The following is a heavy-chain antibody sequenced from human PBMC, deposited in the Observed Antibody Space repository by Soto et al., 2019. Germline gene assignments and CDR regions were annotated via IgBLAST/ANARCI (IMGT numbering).Heavy chain of an antibody. Sequence: SETLSLTCTVSVGSISSSGYYLGWIRQPPGKGLEWIGSIYYSGSTYYNPSLKSRVTISVDTSKNQFSLKLSSVTAADTAVYYCSRHNWNDERYRMAFWAQGTTVTFSS. CDR2: IYYSGST. CDR1: VGSISSSGYY. J-gene: IGHJ6*01. CDR3: SRHNWNDERYRMAF. D-gene: IGHD1-20*01. V-gene: IGHV4-39*01.